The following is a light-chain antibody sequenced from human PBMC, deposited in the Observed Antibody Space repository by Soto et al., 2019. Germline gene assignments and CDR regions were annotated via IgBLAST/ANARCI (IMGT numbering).Light chain of an antibody. Sequence: EIVLTQPPGTLSLSPGERATLSCRASQSVSTTHLAWYQQKPGQAPSLVIYGTSIRATGIPDRFSGSGSGTDFTLTISRLEPEDFAVYYCQQYGSSPLTFGGGTEVEIK. CDR1: QSVSTTH. CDR3: QQYGSSPLT. V-gene: IGKV3-20*01. J-gene: IGKJ4*01. CDR2: GTS.